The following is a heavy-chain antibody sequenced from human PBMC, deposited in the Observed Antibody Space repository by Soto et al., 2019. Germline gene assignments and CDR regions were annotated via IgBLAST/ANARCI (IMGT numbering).Heavy chain of an antibody. V-gene: IGHV4-4*02. J-gene: IGHJ6*02. D-gene: IGHD1-26*01. CDR1: GGSISSSNW. Sequence: QVQLQESGPGLVKPSGTLSLTCAVSGGSISSSNWWIWVRQPPGKGLEWIGETYHSGSTNYNPSLKSRVTISVDKSKNQFSLKLSSVTAADTAVYYCAKVSGSYYYGMDVWGQGTTVTVSS. CDR3: AKVSGSYYYGMDV. CDR2: TYHSGST.